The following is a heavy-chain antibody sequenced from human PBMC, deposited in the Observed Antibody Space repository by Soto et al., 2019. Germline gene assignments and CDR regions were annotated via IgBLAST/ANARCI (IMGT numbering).Heavy chain of an antibody. Sequence: ETLSLTCSVSGGSMSEYFWSWIRQSPERGLEWIGYVYYLGSTDYNPSLKSRVTISVDTSKNQFSLKPSSVTAADTAVYYCARVRSSSSLAWCDHWGQGTLVTVSS. CDR3: ARVRSSSSLAWCDH. J-gene: IGHJ4*02. CDR2: VYYLGST. CDR1: GGSMSEYF. D-gene: IGHD6-6*01. V-gene: IGHV4-59*12.